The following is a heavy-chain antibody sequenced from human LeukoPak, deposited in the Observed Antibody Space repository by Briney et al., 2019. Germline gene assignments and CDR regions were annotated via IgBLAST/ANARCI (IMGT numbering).Heavy chain of an antibody. CDR1: GYTFTGYY. CDR3: ARTIRDYYYYMDV. D-gene: IGHD3-10*01. J-gene: IGHJ6*03. V-gene: IGHV1-2*02. Sequence: ASVKVSCKTSGYTFTGYYMHWVRQAPGQGLEWMGWIDPNSGGTNYAQKLQGRVTMTTDTSTSTAYMELRSLRSDDTAVYYCARTIRDYYYYMDVWGKGTTVTVSS. CDR2: IDPNSGGT.